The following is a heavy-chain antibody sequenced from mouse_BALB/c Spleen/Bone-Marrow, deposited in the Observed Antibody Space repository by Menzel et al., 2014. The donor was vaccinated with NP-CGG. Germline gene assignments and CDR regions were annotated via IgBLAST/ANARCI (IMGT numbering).Heavy chain of an antibody. CDR2: ISSGSSTI. Sequence: EVHLVESGGGLVQPGGSRKLSCAASGFTFSSFGMHWVRQAPEKGLEWVAYISSGSSTIYYADTVKGRFTISRDNPKNTLFLQMTSLRSEDTAMYYCARSYYGNSYYFDYWGQGTTLTVSS. CDR3: ARSYYGNSYYFDY. J-gene: IGHJ2*01. V-gene: IGHV5-17*02. CDR1: GFTFSSFG. D-gene: IGHD1-1*01.